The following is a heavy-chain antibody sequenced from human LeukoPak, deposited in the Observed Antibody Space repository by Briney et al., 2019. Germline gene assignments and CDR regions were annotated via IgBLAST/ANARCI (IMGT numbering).Heavy chain of an antibody. CDR2: ISSSSSYI. D-gene: IGHD5-18*01. CDR1: GFTFSTYS. Sequence: GWSLRLSCAASGFTFSTYSMNWVRQAPGKGLEWVSSISSSSSYIYYADSVKGRLTISRDNAKNSLFLQMNSLRAEDTALYYCARDRSTNSYAEYFFDYWGQGTLVTVSS. V-gene: IGHV3-21*01. J-gene: IGHJ4*02. CDR3: ARDRSTNSYAEYFFDY.